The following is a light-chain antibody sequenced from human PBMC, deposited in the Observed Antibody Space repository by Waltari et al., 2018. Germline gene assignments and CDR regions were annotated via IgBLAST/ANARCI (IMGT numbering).Light chain of an antibody. CDR1: ASDVGGYTL. V-gene: IGLV2-14*03. CDR3: SSYTSSKTYL. Sequence: HSALTQPASVSGSPGQSITISCTGTASDVGGYTLVYWYQQHPGKVPKVIIYDVSIRPSGISSRFSASKSGNTASLTISGLQAEDEADYYCSSYTSSKTYLFGTGTKVSVL. CDR2: DVS. J-gene: IGLJ1*01.